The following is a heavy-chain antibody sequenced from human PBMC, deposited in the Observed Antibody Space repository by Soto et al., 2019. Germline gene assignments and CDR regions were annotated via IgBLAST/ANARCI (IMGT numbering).Heavy chain of an antibody. V-gene: IGHV1-69*06. CDR2: SIPSFGTA. D-gene: IGHD1-1*01. CDR3: ARGIELETPFDY. CDR1: GGTFSSYA. J-gene: IGHJ4*02. Sequence: SVKVSCKASGGTFSSYAISWVRQAPGQGLEWMGGSIPSFGTANYAQKFQGRVTITADKSTSTAYMELSSLRSEDTAVYYCARGIELETPFDYWGQGTLVTVSS.